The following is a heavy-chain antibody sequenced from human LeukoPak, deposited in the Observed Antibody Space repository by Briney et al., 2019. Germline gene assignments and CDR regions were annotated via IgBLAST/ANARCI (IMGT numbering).Heavy chain of an antibody. CDR2: ISYDGSNK. D-gene: IGHD1-1*01. J-gene: IGHJ4*02. Sequence: XXXXMHWVRQAPGKGLEWEAVISYDGSNKYYADSVKGRFTISRDNSKNTLYLQMNSLRAEDTAVYYCAKLEDVGYWGQGTLVTVSS. CDR1: XXXX. CDR3: AKLEDVGY. V-gene: IGHV3-30*18.